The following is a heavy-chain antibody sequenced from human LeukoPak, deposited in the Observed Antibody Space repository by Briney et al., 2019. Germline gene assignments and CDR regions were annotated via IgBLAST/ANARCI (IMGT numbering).Heavy chain of an antibody. CDR1: GGSINTPNYY. V-gene: IGHV4-39*07. CDR2: IFYSGGT. D-gene: IGHD3-22*01. J-gene: IGHJ4*02. Sequence: SETLSLTCTVSGGSINTPNYYWGWIRQTPGKGLEWIGNIFYSGGTYYSPSLTSRVTISLDTSRNQFSLKLSSVTAADTAVYYCARDTYYYDSSGYYLFDYWGQGTLVTVSS. CDR3: ARDTYYYDSSGYYLFDY.